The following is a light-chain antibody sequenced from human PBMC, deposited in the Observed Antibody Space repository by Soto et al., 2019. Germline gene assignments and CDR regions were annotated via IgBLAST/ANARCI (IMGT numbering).Light chain of an antibody. CDR1: SSDIGGYYL. V-gene: IGLV2-23*01. J-gene: IGLJ3*02. CDR2: EGT. Sequence: QSALTQPASVSGSPGQSITISCTGTSSDIGGYYLVTWYQQHPGKAPKLMIYEGTKRPSGVSTRFSGSKSGNTASLAISGLQAEDEADYYCCSYSDSSTNWVFGGGTKLTVL. CDR3: CSYSDSSTNWV.